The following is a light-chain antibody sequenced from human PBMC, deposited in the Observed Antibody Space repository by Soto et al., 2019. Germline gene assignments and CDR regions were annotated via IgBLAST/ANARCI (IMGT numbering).Light chain of an antibody. V-gene: IGLV1-40*01. CDR1: SSNIGAYYD. Sequence: QSVLTQPPSVSGAPGQRVTISCTGSSSNIGAYYDVHWYQQLPGTAPRLLIYANINRPSGVPDRFSASKSGTSASLAITGLQAEDEGDYYCQSYDNSLNGHYVYGPATQVTV. CDR3: QSYDNSLNGHYV. J-gene: IGLJ1*01. CDR2: ANI.